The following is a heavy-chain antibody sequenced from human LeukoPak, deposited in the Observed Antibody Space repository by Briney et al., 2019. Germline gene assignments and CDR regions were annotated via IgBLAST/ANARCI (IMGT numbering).Heavy chain of an antibody. J-gene: IGHJ4*02. D-gene: IGHD5-18*01. V-gene: IGHV4-39*07. Sequence: SETLSLTCTVSGGSISSSSYYWGWIRQPPGKGLEWIGSIYYSGSTYYNPSLKSRVTISVDTSKNQFSLKLNSVTAADTAVYYCARSEGDSYGYLYYWGQGTLVTVSS. CDR2: IYYSGST. CDR3: ARSEGDSYGYLYY. CDR1: GGSISSSSYY.